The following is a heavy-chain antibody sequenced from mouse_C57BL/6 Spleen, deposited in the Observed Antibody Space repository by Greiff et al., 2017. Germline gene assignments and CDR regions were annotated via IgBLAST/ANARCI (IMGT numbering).Heavy chain of an antibody. J-gene: IGHJ2*01. Sequence: QVHVKQSGAELVRPGASVTLSCKASGYTFTDYEMHWVKQTPVHGLEWIGAIDPETGGTAYNQKFKGKAILTADKSSSTAYMELRSLTSEDSAVYYCTRGDYYGKPFYFDYWGQGTTLTVSS. V-gene: IGHV1-15*01. CDR2: IDPETGGT. D-gene: IGHD1-1*01. CDR3: TRGDYYGKPFYFDY. CDR1: GYTFTDYE.